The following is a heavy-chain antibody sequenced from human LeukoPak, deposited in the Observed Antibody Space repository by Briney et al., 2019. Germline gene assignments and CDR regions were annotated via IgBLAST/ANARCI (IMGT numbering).Heavy chain of an antibody. CDR2: ISAYNGNT. CDR1: GYTFTSYG. Sequence: ASVKVSCKASGYTFTSYGISWVRQAPGQGLEWMGWISAYNGNTNYAQKLQGRVTMTTDTSTSTAYMGLRSLRSDDTAVYYCARGHDYGDYGPGGGAYYYYYMDVWGKGTTVTVSS. J-gene: IGHJ6*03. V-gene: IGHV1-18*01. CDR3: ARGHDYGDYGPGGGAYYYYYMDV. D-gene: IGHD4-17*01.